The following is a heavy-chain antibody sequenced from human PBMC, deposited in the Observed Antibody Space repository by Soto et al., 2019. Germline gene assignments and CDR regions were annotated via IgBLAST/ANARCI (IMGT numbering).Heavy chain of an antibody. J-gene: IGHJ4*02. V-gene: IGHV3-23*01. Sequence: PGGSLRLSCAASGFTFSSYAMSWVRQAPGMGLEWVSSISGGGSSTYYADSVKGRFTISRHNSKNTLFLQLNSLRAEDTAVYYCAKTIEMASIRPFDYWGQGALVTVSS. CDR2: ISGGGSST. CDR3: AKTIEMASIRPFDY. D-gene: IGHD5-12*01. CDR1: GFTFSSYA.